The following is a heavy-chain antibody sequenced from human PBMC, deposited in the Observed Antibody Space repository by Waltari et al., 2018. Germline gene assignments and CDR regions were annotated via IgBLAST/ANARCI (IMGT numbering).Heavy chain of an antibody. J-gene: IGHJ3*02. D-gene: IGHD3-3*02. V-gene: IGHV1-69-2*01. CDR3: ATALGDSISASRPFEI. Sequence: EVRLLQSGAEVKKPGTTLKISCRLSGYTLSTYYIHCIQQAPGKGLQWMGLVEPEDGQKIYAEDLQGRISTTADSSTETGYMELTSLTSDDSAVYYCATALGDSISASRPFEIWGQGTVITVSS. CDR1: GYTLSTYY. CDR2: VEPEDGQK.